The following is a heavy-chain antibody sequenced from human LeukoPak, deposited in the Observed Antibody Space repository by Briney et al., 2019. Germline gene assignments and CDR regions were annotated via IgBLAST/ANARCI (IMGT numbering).Heavy chain of an antibody. CDR2: VYYIGTT. J-gene: IGHJ5*02. CDR1: GGSINNYW. D-gene: IGHD6-6*01. CDR3: ARNTSSSPWFDP. V-gene: IGHV4-59*01. Sequence: SETLSLTCTVSGGSINNYWWSWIRRPPGKGLEWIGNVYYIGTTSYNSSLKSRVTISVDISKNHFSLEVTSVTAADTAVYFCARNTSSSPWFDPWGQGTLVTVSS.